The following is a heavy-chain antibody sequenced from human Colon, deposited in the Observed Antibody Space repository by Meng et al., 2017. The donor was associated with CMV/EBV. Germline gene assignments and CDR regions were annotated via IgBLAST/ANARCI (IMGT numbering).Heavy chain of an antibody. J-gene: IGHJ5*02. V-gene: IGHV3-21*01. CDR1: GFTFSSYS. CDR3: ASHITIFGVPYPNSWFDP. D-gene: IGHD3-3*01. CDR2: ISHTSDT. Sequence: GESLKISCAASGFTFSSYSLNWVRLAPGKGLEWVASISHTSDTYYADSLKGRFTLSRDNAKNSLYLQMNSLRAEDTAVYYCASHITIFGVPYPNSWFDPWGQGTLVTVSS.